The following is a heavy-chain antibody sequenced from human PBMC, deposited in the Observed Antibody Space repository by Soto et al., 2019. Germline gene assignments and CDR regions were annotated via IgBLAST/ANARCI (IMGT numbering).Heavy chain of an antibody. CDR1: GGSISSYY. J-gene: IGHJ6*02. Sequence: SETLSLTCTVSGGSISSYYWSWIRQPPGKGLEWIGYIYYSGSTNYNPSLKSRVTISVDTSKNQFSLKLSSVTAADTAVYYCARDLNYGDYAVWGQGTTVTSP. V-gene: IGHV4-59*01. CDR2: IYYSGST. D-gene: IGHD4-17*01. CDR3: ARDLNYGDYAV.